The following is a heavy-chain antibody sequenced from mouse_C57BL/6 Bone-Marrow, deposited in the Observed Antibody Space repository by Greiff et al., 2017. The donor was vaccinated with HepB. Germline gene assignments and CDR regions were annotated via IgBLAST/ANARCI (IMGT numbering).Heavy chain of an antibody. J-gene: IGHJ4*01. CDR2: IHPNSGST. V-gene: IGHV1-64*01. CDR1: GYTFTSYW. D-gene: IGHD2-1*01. Sequence: QVQLQQPGAELVKPGASVKLSCKASGYTFTSYWMHWVKQRPGQGLEWIGMIHPNSGSTNYNEKFKSKATLTVDKSSSTAYMQLSSLTSEDSAVYYCATSGGNYAYYYAMDYWGQGTSVTVSS. CDR3: ATSGGNYAYYYAMDY.